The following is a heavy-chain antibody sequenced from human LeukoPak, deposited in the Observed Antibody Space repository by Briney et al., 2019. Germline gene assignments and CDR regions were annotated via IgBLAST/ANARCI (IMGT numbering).Heavy chain of an antibody. D-gene: IGHD4-17*01. CDR2: IWYDGSNK. Sequence: GGSLRLSCAASGFTFSSYGMHWVRQAPGKGLEWVAVIWYDGSNKYYADSVKGRFTISRDNSKNTLYLQMNSLRAEDTAVYYCARDVRYGAFFDSWGQGTLVTVSS. V-gene: IGHV3-33*01. CDR1: GFTFSSYG. CDR3: ARDVRYGAFFDS. J-gene: IGHJ4*02.